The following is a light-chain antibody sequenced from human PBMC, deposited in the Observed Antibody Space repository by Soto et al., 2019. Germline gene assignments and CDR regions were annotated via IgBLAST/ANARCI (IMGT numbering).Light chain of an antibody. CDR2: DVI. V-gene: IGLV2-14*01. J-gene: IGLJ1*01. Sequence: QSALTQPASVSGSPGQSITISCTGTSSDVGGYNYVSWYQQHPGKAPKLMIYDVINRPSGVSNRFSGSKSGNTASLTISGLQAEDEADYYCRSYTSSSTFYVFGTGTKVTVL. CDR3: RSYTSSSTFYV. CDR1: SSDVGGYNY.